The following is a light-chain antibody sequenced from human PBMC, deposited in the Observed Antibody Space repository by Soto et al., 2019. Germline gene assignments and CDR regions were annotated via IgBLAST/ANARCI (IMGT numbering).Light chain of an antibody. CDR1: SSDDGSYNL. J-gene: IGLJ2*01. CDR3: YSYAGRSTSV. CDR2: EDD. V-gene: IGLV2-23*01. Sequence: QSALTQPASVSGSPGQSITISCTGTSSDDGSYNLVSWYQQYPGKAPKLMIYEDDERPSGVSNRFSGSKSGNTASLTISGLQAEDEAEYYCYSYAGRSTSVFGGGTKVTVL.